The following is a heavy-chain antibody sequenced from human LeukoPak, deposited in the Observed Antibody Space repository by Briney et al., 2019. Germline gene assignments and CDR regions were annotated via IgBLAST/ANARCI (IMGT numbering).Heavy chain of an antibody. CDR1: GFTFSSYG. CDR3: AKDYMFYSGYDSYYFDY. CDR2: IRYDGGNK. V-gene: IGHV3-30*02. Sequence: GGSLRLSCAASGFTFSSYGMHWVRQAPGKGLEWAAFIRYDGGNKYYADSVKGRFTIPRDNSKNTLYLQMNSLRAEDTAVYYCAKDYMFYSGYDSYYFDYWGQGTLVTVSS. D-gene: IGHD5-12*01. J-gene: IGHJ4*02.